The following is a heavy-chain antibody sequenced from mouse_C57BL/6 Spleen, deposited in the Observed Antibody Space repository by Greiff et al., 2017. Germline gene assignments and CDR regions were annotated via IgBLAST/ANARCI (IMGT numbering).Heavy chain of an antibody. V-gene: IGHV1-82*01. J-gene: IGHJ2*01. CDR2: IYPGDGDT. CDR1: GYAFSSSW. D-gene: IGHD4-1*01. Sequence: VQLQQSGPELVKPGASVKISCKASGYAFSSSWMNWVKQRPGKGLEWIGRIYPGDGDTNYNGKFKGKATLTADKSSSTAYMQLSSLTSEDSAVYFCARYLGAPCDYWGQGTTLTVSS. CDR3: ARYLGAPCDY.